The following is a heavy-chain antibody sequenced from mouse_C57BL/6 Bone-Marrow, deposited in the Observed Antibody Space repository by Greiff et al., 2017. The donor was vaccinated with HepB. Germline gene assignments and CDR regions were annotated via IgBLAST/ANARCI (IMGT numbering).Heavy chain of an antibody. CDR1: GFTFSSYA. CDR2: ISSGGDYI. Sequence: EVKVEESGEGLVKPGGSLKLSCAASGFTFSSYAMSWVRQTPEKRLEWVAYISSGGDYIYYADTVKGRFTISRDNARNTLYLQMSSLKSEDTAMYYCTRADYDEGAYAMDYWGQGTSVTVSS. V-gene: IGHV5-9-1*02. CDR3: TRADYDEGAYAMDY. J-gene: IGHJ4*01. D-gene: IGHD2-4*01.